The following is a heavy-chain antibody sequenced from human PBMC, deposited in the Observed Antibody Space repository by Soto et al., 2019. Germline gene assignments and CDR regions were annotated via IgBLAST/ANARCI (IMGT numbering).Heavy chain of an antibody. CDR2: ISSDGSKK. CDR1: GFTSSSYV. J-gene: IGHJ4*02. D-gene: IGHD3-22*01. CDR3: ARGVFYYYGSSGYSPDY. Sequence: QVPLVDSRGGVVQPGRSLRLSCEGSGFTSSSYVMHWVRQAPGKGLEWVALISSDGSKKNYADSVKGRFTISRDNSKNMMYLQMNSLRTEDTAVYYCARGVFYYYGSSGYSPDYWGQGTLVTVSA. V-gene: IGHV3-30-3*01.